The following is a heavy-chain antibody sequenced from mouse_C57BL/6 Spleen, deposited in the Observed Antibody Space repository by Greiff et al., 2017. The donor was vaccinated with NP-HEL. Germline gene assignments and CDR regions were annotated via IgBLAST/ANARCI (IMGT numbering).Heavy chain of an antibody. J-gene: IGHJ1*03. V-gene: IGHV1-15*01. CDR2: IDPESGGT. CDR3: TRAVADTVYWYFDV. CDR1: GYTFTDYE. Sequence: VQLQEPGAELVRPGASVTLSCKASGYTFTDYEMHWVKQTPGHGLDWIGAIDPESGGTAYNQKFKGKATLTADKSSSPAYMQLSSLTSEDSAVYYCTRAVADTVYWYFDVWGTGTTVTVSS.